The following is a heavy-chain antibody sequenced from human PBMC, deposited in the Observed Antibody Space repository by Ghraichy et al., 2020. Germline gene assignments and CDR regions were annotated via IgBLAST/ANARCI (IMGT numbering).Heavy chain of an antibody. D-gene: IGHD6-13*01. CDR3: SRVGARAAAGVIDY. J-gene: IGHJ4*02. V-gene: IGHV4-39*01. CDR2: LYYGTSS. Sequence: SETLSLTCTVSGGSIGSSGYYWGWIRQPPGKGLEWIGSLYYGTSSYYNPSLKSRVTISMYTPNNQSSLKLSSGTAADTAIYYCSRVGARAAAGVIDYWGQGALVTVSS. CDR1: GGSIGSSGYY.